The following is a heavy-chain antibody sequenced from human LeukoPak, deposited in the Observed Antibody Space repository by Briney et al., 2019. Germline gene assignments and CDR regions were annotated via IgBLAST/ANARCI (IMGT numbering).Heavy chain of an antibody. V-gene: IGHV3-64*01. J-gene: IGHJ4*02. D-gene: IGHD1-26*01. Sequence: GGSLRLSCAASGFTFSSYAMHWVRQAPGQGQEYVSAITSNGDKTYYGNSVKGRFTISRDNSKNTLYLQMGSLSIEDVAVYSCARGGATTLFDYWGQGTLVTVSS. CDR3: ARGGATTLFDY. CDR2: ITSNGDKT. CDR1: GFTFSSYA.